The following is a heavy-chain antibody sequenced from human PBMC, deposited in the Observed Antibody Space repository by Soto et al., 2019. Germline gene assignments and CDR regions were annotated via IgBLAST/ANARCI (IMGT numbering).Heavy chain of an antibody. V-gene: IGHV3-30*03. Sequence: GGSLRLSCEGPGFTFSDYGFHWVRQAPGKGLEWVAMISYDGSDRYYRDSVQGRFTISRDDSRNTVFLQMNSLRTEDTAMYYCARSTYCNGGSCYPQYWGPGTLVTVSS. CDR3: ARSTYCNGGSCYPQY. CDR1: GFTFSDYG. CDR2: ISYDGSDR. D-gene: IGHD2-15*01. J-gene: IGHJ4*02.